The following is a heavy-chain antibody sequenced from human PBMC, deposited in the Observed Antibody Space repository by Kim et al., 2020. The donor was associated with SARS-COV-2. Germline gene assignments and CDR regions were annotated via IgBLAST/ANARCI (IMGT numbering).Heavy chain of an antibody. CDR2: GGAT. J-gene: IGHJ5*02. V-gene: IGHV3-66*04. Sequence: GGATFYADSVKGRFTISRDSSKNTLYLQMNSLRVEDTAAYYCARHDWFDPWGQGTLVTVSS. CDR3: ARHDWFDP.